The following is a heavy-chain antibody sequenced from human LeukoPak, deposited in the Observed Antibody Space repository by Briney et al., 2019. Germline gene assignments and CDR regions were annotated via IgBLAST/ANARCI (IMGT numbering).Heavy chain of an antibody. Sequence: SQTLSLTCTVSGGSISSGDYYWSWIRQPPGKGLEWIGYIYYSGSTYYNPSLKSRVTISVDTSKNQFSLKLSSVTAADTAAYYCARDKVEMATIGAFDIWGQGTMVTVSS. J-gene: IGHJ3*02. CDR3: ARDKVEMATIGAFDI. CDR2: IYYSGST. CDR1: GGSISSGDYY. V-gene: IGHV4-30-4*01. D-gene: IGHD5-24*01.